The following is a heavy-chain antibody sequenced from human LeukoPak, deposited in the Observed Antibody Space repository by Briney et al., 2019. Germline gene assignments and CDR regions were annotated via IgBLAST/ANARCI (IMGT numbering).Heavy chain of an antibody. Sequence: SETLSLTCTVSGYSISSTYYWGWIRQPPGQGLQWIGSIYYSGTTYYNPSLKSRVTMSVDTSKNQFSLKLSSVTVADTAVYYCARSYCGGDCYSLGWFDPWGQGALVTVSS. J-gene: IGHJ5*02. CDR3: ARSYCGGDCYSLGWFDP. CDR1: GYSISSTYY. V-gene: IGHV4-38-2*02. CDR2: IYYSGTT. D-gene: IGHD2-21*01.